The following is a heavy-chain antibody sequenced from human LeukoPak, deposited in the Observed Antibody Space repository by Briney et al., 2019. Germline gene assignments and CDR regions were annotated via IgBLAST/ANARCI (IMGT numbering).Heavy chain of an antibody. J-gene: IGHJ4*02. CDR3: ARRGYSGYFSDH. CDR1: GYSFTSYW. D-gene: IGHD5-12*01. CDR2: IYPGDSDT. Sequence: GESLKISCKSSGYSFTSYWIVWVRQMPGKGLEWMGTIYPGDSDTRYSPSFQGQVTISVDKSISTAYLQWSSLKASDTAMYYCARRGYSGYFSDHWGQGTLATVSS. V-gene: IGHV5-51*01.